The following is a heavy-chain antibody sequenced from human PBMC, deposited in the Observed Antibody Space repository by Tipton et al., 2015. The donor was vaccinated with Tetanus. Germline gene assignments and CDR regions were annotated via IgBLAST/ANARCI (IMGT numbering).Heavy chain of an antibody. Sequence: TLSLTCTVSGGSISDKKYYWGWIRQPPGKGLEWIASIYFEGSTYYSPSLESRVTIAIDTSQNGFSLKLTSVNDTDTAVYYCARRLYGYWFVPWGHGTLVTVSS. D-gene: IGHD3-10*01. CDR1: GGSISDKKYY. J-gene: IGHJ5*02. V-gene: IGHV4-39*02. CDR2: IYFEGST. CDR3: ARRLYGYWFVP.